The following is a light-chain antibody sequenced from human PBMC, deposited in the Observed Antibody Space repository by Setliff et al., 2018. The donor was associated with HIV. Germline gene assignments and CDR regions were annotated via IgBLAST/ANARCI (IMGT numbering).Light chain of an antibody. J-gene: IGLJ1*01. CDR2: YDN. V-gene: IGLV3-21*04. CDR1: NIGSKS. CDR3: QVWDTGSDPPCV. Sequence: SYELTQPPSVSVAPGKTARITCGGDNIGSKSVHWYQQKPGQAPVVVIYYDNDRPSGIPERFSGSISGNTATLTIGRVEAGDEADYFCQVWDTGSDPPCVFAAGTKVTVL.